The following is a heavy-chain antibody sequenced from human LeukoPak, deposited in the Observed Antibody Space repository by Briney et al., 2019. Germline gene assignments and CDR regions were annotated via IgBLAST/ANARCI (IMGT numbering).Heavy chain of an antibody. J-gene: IGHJ5*02. D-gene: IGHD4-17*01. Sequence: ASVKVSCKASGYTFTSYAMNWVRQAPGQGLEWMGWINTNTGNPTYAQGFTGRFVFSLDTSVSTAYLQISSLKAEDTAVYYCARDRPKDNYGDYVWFDPWGQGTLVTVSS. CDR1: GYTFTSYA. CDR3: ARDRPKDNYGDYVWFDP. CDR2: INTNTGNP. V-gene: IGHV7-4-1*02.